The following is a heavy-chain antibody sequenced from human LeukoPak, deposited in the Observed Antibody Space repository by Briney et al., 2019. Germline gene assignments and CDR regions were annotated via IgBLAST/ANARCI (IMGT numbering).Heavy chain of an antibody. D-gene: IGHD3-16*01. CDR2: ISYDGSNK. J-gene: IGHJ4*02. CDR3: AKVTGGDMITYGGVDY. Sequence: GGSLRLSCAASGFTFSDFWMIWVRQAPGKGLEWVAVISYDGSNKYYADSVKGRFTISRDNSKNTLFLQMDSLRVEDTAVHYCAKVTGGDMITYGGVDYWGQGTLVTVSS. CDR1: GFTFSDFW. V-gene: IGHV3-30*18.